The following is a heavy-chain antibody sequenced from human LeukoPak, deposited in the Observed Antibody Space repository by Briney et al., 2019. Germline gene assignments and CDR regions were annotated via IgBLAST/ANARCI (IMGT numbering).Heavy chain of an antibody. V-gene: IGHV1-18*01. CDR1: GYTFTSYG. CDR2: ISAYNGNT. CDR3: ARSAGHCTNGICFTDYYMDV. Sequence: ASVKDSFKASGYTFTSYGISWVRQAPGQGLEWMGCISAYNGNTNYEQKLQGRVTMTTDTSTSTAYMELRSLRSDDTAVYYCARSAGHCTNGICFTDYYMDVWGEGTTVTVSS. D-gene: IGHD2-8*01. J-gene: IGHJ6*03.